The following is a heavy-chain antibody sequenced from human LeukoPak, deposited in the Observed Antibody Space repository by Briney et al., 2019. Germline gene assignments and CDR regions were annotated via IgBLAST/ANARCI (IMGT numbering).Heavy chain of an antibody. CDR3: ARDQGIMGATIVFD. CDR2: ISAYNGNT. J-gene: IGHJ4*02. CDR1: GYTFTSYG. D-gene: IGHD1-26*01. Sequence: GASVKVSCKASGYTFTSYGISWVRQAPGQGLEWMGWISAYNGNTNYAQKLQGRVTMTTDTSTSTAYMELRSLRSDDTAVYYCARDQGIMGATIVFDWGQGTLVTVSS. V-gene: IGHV1-18*01.